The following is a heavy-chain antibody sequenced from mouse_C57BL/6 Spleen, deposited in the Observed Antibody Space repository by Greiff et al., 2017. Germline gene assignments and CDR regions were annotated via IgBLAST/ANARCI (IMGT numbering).Heavy chain of an antibody. V-gene: IGHV5-17*01. Sequence: EVQRVESGGGLVKPGGSLKLSCAASGFTFSDYGMHWVRQAPEKGLEWVAYISSGSSTIYYADTVKGRFTISSDNAKNTLFLQMTSLRSEDTAMYYCARDYGSRYWYFDVWGTGTTVTVSS. J-gene: IGHJ1*03. CDR1: GFTFSDYG. CDR2: ISSGSSTI. CDR3: ARDYGSRYWYFDV. D-gene: IGHD1-1*01.